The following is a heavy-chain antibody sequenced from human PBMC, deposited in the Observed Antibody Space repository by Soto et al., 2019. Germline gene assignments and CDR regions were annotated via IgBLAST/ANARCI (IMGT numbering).Heavy chain of an antibody. CDR2: IYYSGST. CDR3: ARLWDSGETTTIDY. CDR1: GGSISSSSYY. J-gene: IGHJ4*02. V-gene: IGHV4-39*01. D-gene: IGHD4-17*01. Sequence: QLQLQESGPGLVKPSETLSLTCTVSGGSISSSSYYWGWIRQPPGKGLEWIGSIYYSGSTYYNPSLKSRVTISVDTSKNQFSLKLSSVTAADTAVYYCARLWDSGETTTIDYWGQGTLVTVSS.